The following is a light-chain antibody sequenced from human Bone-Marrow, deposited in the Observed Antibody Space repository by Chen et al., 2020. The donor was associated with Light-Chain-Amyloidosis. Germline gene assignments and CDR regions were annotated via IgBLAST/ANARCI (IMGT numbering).Light chain of an antibody. CDR1: SSDLGTYNL. CDR3: CSYAGRGKM. CDR2: ETK. Sequence: QSALTQPASVSGSPGQSITISCTGSSSDLGTYNLVSWYQHPPGKAPKLIIYETKKRPSGVSNRFSGSRAGYTASLTISGLQAEDEADYYWCSYAGRGKMFGGGTKLTVL. V-gene: IGLV2-23*01. J-gene: IGLJ3*02.